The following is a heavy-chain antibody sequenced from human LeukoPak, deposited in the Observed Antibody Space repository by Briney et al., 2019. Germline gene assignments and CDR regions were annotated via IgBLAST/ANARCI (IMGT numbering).Heavy chain of an antibody. Sequence: PGRSLRLSCAASGFTFSSYGMRWVRQAPGKGLEWVAVISYDGSDKYYADSVKGRFTISRDNSKNTLYLQMNSLRAEDTAVYYCARDGYSGYDWDYWGQGTLVTVSS. CDR1: GFTFSSYG. V-gene: IGHV3-30-3*01. CDR2: ISYDGSDK. CDR3: ARDGYSGYDWDY. J-gene: IGHJ4*02. D-gene: IGHD5-12*01.